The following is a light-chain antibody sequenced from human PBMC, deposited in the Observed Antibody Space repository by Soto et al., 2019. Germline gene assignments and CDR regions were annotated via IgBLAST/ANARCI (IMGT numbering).Light chain of an antibody. CDR1: QSVSNN. CDR3: QQYNNWPPLT. V-gene: IGKV3D-15*01. Sequence: EIVMTQSPATLSVSPGERATLSCRASQSVSNNLAWYQQKPGPAPRLLIYGASTRATGIPARFSGSGSGTEFTLTISSLQSEDFAVYYCQQYNNWPPLTFGGGTKVEIK. J-gene: IGKJ4*01. CDR2: GAS.